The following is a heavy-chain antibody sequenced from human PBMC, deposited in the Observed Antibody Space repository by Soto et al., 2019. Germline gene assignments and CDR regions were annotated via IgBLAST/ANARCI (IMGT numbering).Heavy chain of an antibody. D-gene: IGHD4-17*01. CDR1: GFTFDDYT. V-gene: IGHV3-43*01. CDR3: AVTLYGDTEYKTYYYYGMYV. J-gene: IGHJ6*02. CDR2: ISWDGGST. Sequence: GGSLRLSCAASGFTFDDYTMHWVRQAPGKGLEWDSLISWDGGSTYYADSVKVRFTISRDNSKNSLYLQMNSLRTEDTALYYCAVTLYGDTEYKTYYYYGMYVWGQGTTVTVSS.